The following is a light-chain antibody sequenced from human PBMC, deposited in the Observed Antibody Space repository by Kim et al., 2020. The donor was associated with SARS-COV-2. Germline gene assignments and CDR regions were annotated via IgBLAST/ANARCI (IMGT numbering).Light chain of an antibody. CDR1: QSILYSINNQNY. CDR3: QQYYGTPYT. V-gene: IGKV4-1*01. CDR2: WAS. Sequence: DIVLTQSPVSLAVSLGERATINCKSSQSILYSINNQNYLAWYQQKPGQSPKLLIYWASIRESGVPDRFSGSGSGTDFTLTISSLQAEDVAVYYCQQYYGTPYTFGQGTKLEI. J-gene: IGKJ2*01.